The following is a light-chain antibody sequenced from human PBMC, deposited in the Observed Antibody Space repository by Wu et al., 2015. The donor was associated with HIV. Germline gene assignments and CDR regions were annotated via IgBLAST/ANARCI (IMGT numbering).Light chain of an antibody. CDR2: DAS. V-gene: IGKV3-15*01. CDR3: QQYNIWPPVT. Sequence: EQLMTQSPATLSVSPGERATLSCRASQSVYSNLAWYQQIPGQAPRLLIYDASNRATGVPARFSGSGSGTEFILTISSIQSEDSAVYYCQQYNIWPPVTFGQGTKVEIE. CDR1: QSVYSN. J-gene: IGKJ1*01.